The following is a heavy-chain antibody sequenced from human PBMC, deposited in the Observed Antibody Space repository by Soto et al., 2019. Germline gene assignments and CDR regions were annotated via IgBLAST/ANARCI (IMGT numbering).Heavy chain of an antibody. J-gene: IGHJ4*02. CDR2: IYYRGNT. CDR1: CGSISSIDYY. D-gene: IGHD2-2*01. CDR3: ARSLALGDCSSASCIDS. Sequence: SETLSLTCTGSCGSISSIDYYWSWIRQPPGQGLEWIGFIYYRGNTYYNPSLKSRITISGDTSKSRFALKLESVTAADTAIYYCARSLALGDCSSASCIDSWGQGIMVTVSS. V-gene: IGHV4-30-4*01.